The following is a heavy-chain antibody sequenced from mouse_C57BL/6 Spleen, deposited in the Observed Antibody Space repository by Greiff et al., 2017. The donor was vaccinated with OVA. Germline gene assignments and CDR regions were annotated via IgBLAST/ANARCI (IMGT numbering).Heavy chain of an antibody. Sequence: QVQLKESGAELVKPGASVKISCKASGYAFSSYWMNWVKQRPGKGLEWIGQIYPGDGDTNYNGKFKGKATLTADKSSSTAYMQLSSLTSEDSAVYFCAREVDSSGTGFAYWGQGTLVTVSA. CDR2: IYPGDGDT. CDR3: AREVDSSGTGFAY. J-gene: IGHJ3*01. CDR1: GYAFSSYW. V-gene: IGHV1-80*01. D-gene: IGHD3-2*02.